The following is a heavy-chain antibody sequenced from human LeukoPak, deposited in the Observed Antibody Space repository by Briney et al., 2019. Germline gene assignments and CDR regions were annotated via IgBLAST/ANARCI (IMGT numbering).Heavy chain of an antibody. V-gene: IGHV4-39*01. CDR1: GGSISSGDYY. J-gene: IGHJ4*02. D-gene: IGHD2-15*01. Sequence: SETLSLTCTVSGGSISSGDYYWSWIRQPPGKGLEWIGSINYSGNTYYNPSLKSRVTISVDTSKNQFSLKLSSVTAADTAVYYCARTGMVGAADYWGQGTLVTVSS. CDR2: INYSGNT. CDR3: ARTGMVGAADY.